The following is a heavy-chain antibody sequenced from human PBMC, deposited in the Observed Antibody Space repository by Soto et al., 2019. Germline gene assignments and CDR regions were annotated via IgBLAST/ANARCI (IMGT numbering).Heavy chain of an antibody. J-gene: IGHJ6*02. Sequence: QVQLVQSGAEVKKPGSSVKVSCKASGGTFSSYIISWVRQASGQGLEWMGRIIPILGIANYAQKFQGRVTITADKSTSTAYMELSSLRSEDTAVYYCANKDYDSSEYYYYGMDVWGQGTTVTVSS. CDR3: ANKDYDSSEYYYYGMDV. V-gene: IGHV1-69*02. CDR1: GGTFSSYI. CDR2: IIPILGIA. D-gene: IGHD3-22*01.